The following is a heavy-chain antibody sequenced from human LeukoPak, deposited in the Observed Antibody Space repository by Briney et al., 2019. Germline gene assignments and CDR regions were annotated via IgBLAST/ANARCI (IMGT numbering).Heavy chain of an antibody. Sequence: GGSLRLSCAASGFTLSSYSMSWVRQAPGKGLEWVANIKEDGVEKNYGNSVKGLFTVSRDNGKNSLFLEMNSLRAEDTALYYCVRRAWLEYWGQGTPVTVSS. CDR1: GFTLSSYS. CDR3: VRRAWLEY. J-gene: IGHJ4*02. CDR2: IKEDGVEK. V-gene: IGHV3-7*04.